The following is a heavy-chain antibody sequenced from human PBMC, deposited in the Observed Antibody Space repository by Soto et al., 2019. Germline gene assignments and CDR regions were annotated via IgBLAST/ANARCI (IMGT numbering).Heavy chain of an antibody. D-gene: IGHD1-1*01. Sequence: PGGSLRLSCAASGFTFSDYYMSWIRQAPGKGLEWVSYISSSSSYTNYADSVKGRFTISRDNAKNSLYLQMNSLRAEDTAVYYCAGGRSWNPLFDYWGQGTLVTVSS. J-gene: IGHJ4*02. CDR1: GFTFSDYY. CDR2: ISSSSSYT. CDR3: AGGRSWNPLFDY. V-gene: IGHV3-11*06.